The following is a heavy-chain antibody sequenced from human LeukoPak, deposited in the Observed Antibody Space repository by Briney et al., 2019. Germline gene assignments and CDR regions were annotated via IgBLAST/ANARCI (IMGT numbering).Heavy chain of an antibody. V-gene: IGHV1-2*02. J-gene: IGHJ4*02. D-gene: IGHD3-22*01. CDR2: INPNSGGT. CDR1: GGTFSSYT. CDR3: SRGSDSSAYPDYYFDY. Sequence: ASVKVSCKASGGTFSSYTISWVRQAPGQGLEWMGWINPNSGGTDYAQKFQGRVTMTRDTSISTAYMDLSRLRSDDTAVYYCSRGSDSSAYPDYYFDYWGQGTLVTVSS.